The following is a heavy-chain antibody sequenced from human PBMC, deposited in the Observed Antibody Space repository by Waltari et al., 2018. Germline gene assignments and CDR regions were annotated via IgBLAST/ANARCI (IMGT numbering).Heavy chain of an antibody. CDR2: IYYSGST. CDR1: GGLIRSGGYY. CDR3: ARDSPIVAFDI. V-gene: IGHV4-31*03. J-gene: IGHJ3*02. D-gene: IGHD1-26*01. Sequence: QVQLQESGPGLVKPSQTLSLTSTVSGGLIRSGGYYWSWIRQHPGKGLEWIGYIYYSGSTYYNPSLKSRVTISVDTSKNQFSLKLSSVTAADTAVYYCARDSPIVAFDIWGQGTMVTVSS.